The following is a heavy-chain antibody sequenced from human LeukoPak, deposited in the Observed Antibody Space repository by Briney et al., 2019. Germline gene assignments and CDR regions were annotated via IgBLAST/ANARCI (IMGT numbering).Heavy chain of an antibody. CDR3: ARKAHYGDGPEGYLDY. Sequence: ASVKVSCKASGGTFSSYAISWVRQAPGQGLEWMGGIIPIFGTANYAQKFQGRVTITADESTSTAYMELSSLRSEDTAVYYCARKAHYGDGPEGYLDYWGQGTLVTVSS. J-gene: IGHJ4*02. CDR2: IIPIFGTA. V-gene: IGHV1-69*13. D-gene: IGHD4-17*01. CDR1: GGTFSSYA.